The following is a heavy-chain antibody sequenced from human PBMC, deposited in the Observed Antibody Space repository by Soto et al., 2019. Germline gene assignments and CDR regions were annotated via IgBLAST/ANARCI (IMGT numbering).Heavy chain of an antibody. Sequence: QVQLQESGPGLVKPSQTLSLTCTVSGGSISSGGYYWSWIRQHPGKGLEWIGYIYYSGSTYYNPSLTSRVTISVDPAKTQFSLKLSSVTAADTAVYYCARDVVVAATAPDAFDIWGQGTMVTVSS. CDR3: ARDVVVAATAPDAFDI. J-gene: IGHJ3*02. V-gene: IGHV4-31*03. CDR1: GGSISSGGYY. D-gene: IGHD2-15*01. CDR2: IYYSGST.